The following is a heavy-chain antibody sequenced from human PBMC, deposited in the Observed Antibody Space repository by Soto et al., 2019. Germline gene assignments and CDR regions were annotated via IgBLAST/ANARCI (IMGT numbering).Heavy chain of an antibody. Sequence: GASVKVSCKASGYTFTSYGISWVRQAPGQGLEWMGWISAYNGNTNYAQKLQGRVTMTTDTSTSTAYMELRSLRSDDTAVYDCARVGGVCSGGSCQGWFDPWGQGTLVTVSS. J-gene: IGHJ5*02. CDR3: ARVGGVCSGGSCQGWFDP. CDR1: GYTFTSYG. V-gene: IGHV1-18*04. CDR2: ISAYNGNT. D-gene: IGHD2-15*01.